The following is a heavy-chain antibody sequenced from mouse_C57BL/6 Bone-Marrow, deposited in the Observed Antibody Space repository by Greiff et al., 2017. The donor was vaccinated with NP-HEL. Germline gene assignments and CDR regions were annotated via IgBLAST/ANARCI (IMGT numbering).Heavy chain of an antibody. J-gene: IGHJ1*03. CDR3: AREGGDWYFDV. CDR2: IHPNSGST. V-gene: IGHV1-64*01. CDR1: GYTFTSYW. Sequence: QVQLQQPGAELVKPGASVKLSCKASGYTFTSYWMHWVKQRPGQGLEWIGMIHPNSGSTNYNQKFKSKATLTVDKSSSTAYMQLSSLTSEDSAVDYCAREGGDWYFDVWGTGTAVTVSA. D-gene: IGHD2-13*01.